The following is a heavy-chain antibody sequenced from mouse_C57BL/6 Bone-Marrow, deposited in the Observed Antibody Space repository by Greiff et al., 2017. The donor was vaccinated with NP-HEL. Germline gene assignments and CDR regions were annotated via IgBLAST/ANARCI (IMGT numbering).Heavy chain of an antibody. D-gene: IGHD2-4*01. CDR2: IRSKSNNYAT. Sequence: EVQLVESGGGLVQPKGSLKLSCAASGFSFNTYAMNWVRQAPGKGLEWVARIRSKSNNYATYYADSVKDRFTISRDDSESMLYLQMNNLKTEDTAMYYCVRRYDYDEAMDYWGQGTSVTVSS. V-gene: IGHV10-1*01. CDR1: GFSFNTYA. CDR3: VRRYDYDEAMDY. J-gene: IGHJ4*01.